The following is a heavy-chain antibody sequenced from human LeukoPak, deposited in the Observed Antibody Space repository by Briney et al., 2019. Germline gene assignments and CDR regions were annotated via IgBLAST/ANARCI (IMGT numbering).Heavy chain of an antibody. Sequence: GASVKVSCKASGYTFTSYYMHWVRQAPGQGLEWMGWMNPNSGNTGYAQKFQGRVTITRNTSISTAYMELSSLRSEDTAVYYCARGSRRLRRFDYWGQGTLVTVSS. J-gene: IGHJ4*02. CDR3: ARGSRRLRRFDY. V-gene: IGHV1-8*03. D-gene: IGHD4-17*01. CDR1: GYTFTSYY. CDR2: MNPNSGNT.